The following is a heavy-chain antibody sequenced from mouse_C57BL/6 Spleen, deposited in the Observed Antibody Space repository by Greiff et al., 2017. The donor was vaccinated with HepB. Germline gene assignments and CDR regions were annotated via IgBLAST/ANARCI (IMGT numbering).Heavy chain of an antibody. D-gene: IGHD1-1*01. Sequence: DVKLVESGGGLVKPGGSLKLSCAASGFTFSDYGMHWVRQAPEKGLEWVAYISSGSSTIYYADTVKGRFTISRDNAKNTLFLQMTSLRSEDTAMYYCARHGSSPFDYWGQGTTLTVSS. J-gene: IGHJ2*01. CDR1: GFTFSDYG. V-gene: IGHV5-17*01. CDR2: ISSGSSTI. CDR3: ARHGSSPFDY.